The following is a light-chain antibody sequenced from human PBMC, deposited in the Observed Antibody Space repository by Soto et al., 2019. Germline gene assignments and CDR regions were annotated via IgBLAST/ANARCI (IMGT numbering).Light chain of an antibody. CDR3: QQSYSTPPS. CDR2: AAS. J-gene: IGKJ4*01. Sequence: DIQMTQSPSSLSASVGDRVTITCRASQSISSYLNWYQQKPGKAPKLLIYAASSLQSGVPSRFSGSGSGTDFTLTISSLKPEYFATYYCQQSYSTPPSFGGGTKVEIK. CDR1: QSISSY. V-gene: IGKV1-39*01.